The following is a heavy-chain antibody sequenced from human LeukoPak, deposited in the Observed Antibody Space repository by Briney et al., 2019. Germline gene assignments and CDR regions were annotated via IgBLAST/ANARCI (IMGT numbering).Heavy chain of an antibody. CDR1: DDSISSGGYS. CDR3: ARTDSWYYFDY. Sequence: KTSETLSLTCAISDDSISSGGYSWSWIRQPPGKGLEWIGTIYYSGSTYYNPSLKSRVTISLDTSKNQFSLKLSSVTAADTAVYYCARTDSWYYFDYWGQGTLVTVSS. V-gene: IGHV4-39*07. J-gene: IGHJ4*02. D-gene: IGHD6-13*01. CDR2: IYYSGST.